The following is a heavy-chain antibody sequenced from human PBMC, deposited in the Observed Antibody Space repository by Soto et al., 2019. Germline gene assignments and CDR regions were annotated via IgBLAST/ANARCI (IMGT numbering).Heavy chain of an antibody. CDR1: LSTFSSSS. J-gene: IGHJ4*02. D-gene: IGHD3-10*01. CDR2: ISGSGGST. V-gene: IGHV3-23*01. CDR3: AKRDVFPF. Sequence: LXLSCAASLSTFSSSSMSRVRKVPGKGLEWVSAISGSGGSTYCGDSVTGGLTISRDNSKNTLYLEMNSLRAEGAAVYYCAKRDVFPFWGQGTLVTASS.